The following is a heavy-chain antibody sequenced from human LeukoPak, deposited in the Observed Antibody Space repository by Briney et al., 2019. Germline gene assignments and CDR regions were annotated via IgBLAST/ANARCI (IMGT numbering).Heavy chain of an antibody. CDR1: GYTFTSYY. CDR3: ATSPSIVGASEAFDI. Sequence: ASVKVSCKASGYTFTSYYMHWVRQAPRQGLEWMGIINPSGGSTSYAQKYQGRVTLTRDTSTSTVYMELSSLRSEDTAVYYCATSPSIVGASEAFDIWGQGTMVTVSS. D-gene: IGHD1-26*01. V-gene: IGHV1-46*01. CDR2: INPSGGST. J-gene: IGHJ3*02.